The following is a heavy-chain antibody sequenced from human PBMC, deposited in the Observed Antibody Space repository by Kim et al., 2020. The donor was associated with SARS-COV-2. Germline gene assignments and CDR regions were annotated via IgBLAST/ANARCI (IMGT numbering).Heavy chain of an antibody. Sequence: SETLSHTCTVSGGSVSSGSYYWSWIRQPPGKGLEWIGYIYYSGSTNYNPSLKSRVTISVDTSKNQFSLKLSSVTAADTAVYYCALHDIAAAGTGYFDYWGQGTLVTVSS. D-gene: IGHD6-13*01. J-gene: IGHJ4*02. V-gene: IGHV4-61*01. CDR2: IYYSGST. CDR3: ALHDIAAAGTGYFDY. CDR1: GGSVSSGSYY.